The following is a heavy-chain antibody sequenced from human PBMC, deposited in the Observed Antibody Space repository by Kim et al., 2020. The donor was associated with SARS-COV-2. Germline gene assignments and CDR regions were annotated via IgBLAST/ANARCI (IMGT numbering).Heavy chain of an antibody. Sequence: GGSLRLSCAASGLTFSRYGMHWVRQAPGKGLEWVAVIWYDGSNKNYADSVKGRFTISRDNSNNTLYLQMNSLRAEDTAVYYCVAYSSSWKFDYWGQGTL. D-gene: IGHD6-13*01. V-gene: IGHV3-33*01. CDR2: IWYDGSNK. J-gene: IGHJ4*02. CDR1: GLTFSRYG. CDR3: VAYSSSWKFDY.